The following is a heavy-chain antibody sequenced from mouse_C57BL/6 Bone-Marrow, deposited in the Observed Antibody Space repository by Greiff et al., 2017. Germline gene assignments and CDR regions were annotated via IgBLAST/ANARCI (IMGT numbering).Heavy chain of an antibody. Sequence: EVKLMESGGGLVKPGGSLKLSCAASGFTFSSYAMSWVRQTPEKRLKWVATISDGGSYTYYPDNVKGRFTISRDNAKNNLYLQMSHLKSEDTAMYYCARSTTVGYAMDYWGQGTSVTVSS. D-gene: IGHD1-1*01. CDR1: GFTFSSYA. CDR3: ARSTTVGYAMDY. CDR2: ISDGGSYT. J-gene: IGHJ4*01. V-gene: IGHV5-4*03.